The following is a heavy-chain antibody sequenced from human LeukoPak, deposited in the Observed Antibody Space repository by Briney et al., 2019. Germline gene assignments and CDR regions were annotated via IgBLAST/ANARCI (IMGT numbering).Heavy chain of an antibody. J-gene: IGHJ3*02. CDR3: AKDYYDSSGYDAFDI. Sequence: GRSLRLSCAASGFTFSSYGMHWVRQAPGKGLAWVAVIWYDGSNKYYADSVKGRFTISRDNSKNTLYLQMNSLRAEDTAVYYCAKDYYDSSGYDAFDIWGQGTMVTVSS. V-gene: IGHV3-33*06. CDR2: IWYDGSNK. D-gene: IGHD3-22*01. CDR1: GFTFSSYG.